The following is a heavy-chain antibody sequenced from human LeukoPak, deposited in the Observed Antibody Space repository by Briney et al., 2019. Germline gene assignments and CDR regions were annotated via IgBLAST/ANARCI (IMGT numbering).Heavy chain of an antibody. V-gene: IGHV3-66*02. J-gene: IGHJ4*02. CDR1: GFTVSSNY. CDR2: IYSGGST. Sequence: GGSLRLSCAASGFTVSSNYLSWVRQAPGKGLEWVSVIYSGGSTYYADSVKGRFTISRDNSKNTLYLQMNSLRAEDTAVYYCARISGYSYVPYYFDYWGQGTLVTVSS. CDR3: ARISGYSYVPYYFDY. D-gene: IGHD5-18*01.